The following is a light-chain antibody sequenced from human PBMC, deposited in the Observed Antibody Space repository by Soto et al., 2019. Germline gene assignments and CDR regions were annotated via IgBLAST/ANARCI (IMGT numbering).Light chain of an antibody. V-gene: IGLV2-14*03. J-gene: IGLJ3*02. CDR3: NSYTSTSARV. Sequence: QSVLTQPASVSGSPGRSVTISCTGSSSDVGDFNYVSWYQHLPGRAPKLIIYDVTNRPSGISYRFSASKSGNTASLTISGLQAEDEADYYCNSYTSTSARVFGGGTKLTVL. CDR1: SSDVGDFNY. CDR2: DVT.